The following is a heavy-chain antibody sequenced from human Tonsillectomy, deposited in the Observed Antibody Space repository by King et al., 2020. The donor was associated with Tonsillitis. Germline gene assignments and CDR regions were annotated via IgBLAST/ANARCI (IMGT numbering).Heavy chain of an antibody. D-gene: IGHD2-2*01. CDR1: GFTFSDYY. V-gene: IGHV3-11*01. J-gene: IGHJ5*02. CDR2: ISSSAITI. Sequence: QVQLVESGGGLVKPGGSLRLSCAASGFTFSDYYMSWIRQAPGKGLECVSYISSSAITIYYADSVKDRFTISRDNAKNSLYLQMNSLRAEDTAVYYCGRDVPAATKWFDPWGQGTLVTVSS. CDR3: GRDVPAATKWFDP.